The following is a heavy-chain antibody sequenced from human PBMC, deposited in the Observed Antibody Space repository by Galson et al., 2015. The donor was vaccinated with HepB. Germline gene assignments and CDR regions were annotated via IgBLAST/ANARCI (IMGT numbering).Heavy chain of an antibody. CDR1: GYTFTGHY. J-gene: IGHJ5*02. CDR2: INPNNGGK. Sequence: SVKVSCKASGYTFTGHYIHWVRQAPGQGLEWMGRINPNNGGKNSAQKFQGRVSMTRDTSITTAYMELTRLTSDDTAVYYCAREDGVRGVNWFDPWGQGTLVTVSS. V-gene: IGHV1-2*06. CDR3: AREDGVRGVNWFDP. D-gene: IGHD3-10*01.